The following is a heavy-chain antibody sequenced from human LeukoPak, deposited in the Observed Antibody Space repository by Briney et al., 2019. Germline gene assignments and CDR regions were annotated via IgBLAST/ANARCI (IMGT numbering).Heavy chain of an antibody. D-gene: IGHD2-15*01. CDR2: INSDGSTT. J-gene: IGHJ5*02. Sequence: PGGSLRLSCAASGFTFSSYWMHWVRHAPGKGLVWVSRINSDGSTTNYADSVKGRFTISRDNDENTMYLQMNSLRVEDTAVYYCTRRVSATRWFDPWGQGTLVTVSS. V-gene: IGHV3-74*01. CDR3: TRRVSATRWFDP. CDR1: GFTFSSYW.